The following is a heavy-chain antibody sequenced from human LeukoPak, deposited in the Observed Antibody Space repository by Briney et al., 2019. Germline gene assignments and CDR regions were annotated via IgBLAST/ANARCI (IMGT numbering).Heavy chain of an antibody. J-gene: IGHJ4*02. D-gene: IGHD3-22*01. Sequence: QSGGSLRLSCAASGFTVSSNYMRWVRQAPGKGLEWVSVISGSGGSTYYTDSVKGRFTISRDNSKNTLYLQMNSLRAEATALYYCAEDLLYYYDSSGYWGQGTLVTVSS. V-gene: IGHV3-23*01. CDR2: ISGSGGST. CDR1: GFTVSSNY. CDR3: AEDLLYYYDSSGY.